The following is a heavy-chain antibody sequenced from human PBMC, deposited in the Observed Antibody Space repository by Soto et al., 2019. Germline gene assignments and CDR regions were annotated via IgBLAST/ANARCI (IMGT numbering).Heavy chain of an antibody. D-gene: IGHD3-9*01. J-gene: IGHJ6*02. V-gene: IGHV4-4*07. Sequence: KTSETLSLTCTVSGGSISSYYWSWIRQPAGKGLEWIGRIYTSGSTNYNPSLKSRVTMSVDTSKNQFSLKLSSVTAADTAVYYCARASMYYDILTLYGMDVWGQGTTVTVSS. CDR1: GGSISSYY. CDR2: IYTSGST. CDR3: ARASMYYDILTLYGMDV.